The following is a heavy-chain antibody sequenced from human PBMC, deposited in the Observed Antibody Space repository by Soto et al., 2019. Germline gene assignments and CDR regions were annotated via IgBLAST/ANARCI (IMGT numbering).Heavy chain of an antibody. CDR2: VHHSGST. J-gene: IGHJ5*02. CDR3: ARQDRVVVEERWFDP. Sequence: XTLSLPCAVSGXSLSSGYHWGWILQPPGKGLEWLGSVHHSGSTYYNPSLKSRLTISVDKSKNQFSLNLTSLTAADTAVYYCARQDRVVVEERWFDPWGQGTLGTVSS. CDR1: GXSLSSGYH. D-gene: IGHD2-15*01. V-gene: IGHV4-38-2*01.